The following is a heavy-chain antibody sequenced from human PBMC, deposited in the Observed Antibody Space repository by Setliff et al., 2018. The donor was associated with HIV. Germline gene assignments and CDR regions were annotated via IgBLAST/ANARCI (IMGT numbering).Heavy chain of an antibody. D-gene: IGHD4-17*01. J-gene: IGHJ4*02. CDR2: IQPDDSDT. CDR1: GYTFTKYW. Sequence: PGESLKISCKGSGYTFTKYWIAWVRQMPGKGLDWMGIIQPDDSDTRYSPSFQGQGTISADKSISTAYLQWSSLKASDSAVFYCASGPRRVTTIGYYLDYWGQGTQVTVSS. CDR3: ASGPRRVTTIGYYLDY. V-gene: IGHV5-51*01.